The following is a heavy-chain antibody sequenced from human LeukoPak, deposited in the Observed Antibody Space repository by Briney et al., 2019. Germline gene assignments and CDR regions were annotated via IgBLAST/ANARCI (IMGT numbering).Heavy chain of an antibody. CDR2: ISHSGNT. V-gene: IGHV4-59*02. D-gene: IGHD6-19*01. J-gene: IGHJ4*02. CDR1: GGSVSGYY. CDR3: ARGAGWYEY. Sequence: SETLSLTCTVSGGSVSGYYWSWLRQPPGKGLEWIAYISHSGNTNYNPSLKSRVTISKDTSKNQFSLRLNSVTVADTAVYHCARGAGWYEYWGQGTLVTVSS.